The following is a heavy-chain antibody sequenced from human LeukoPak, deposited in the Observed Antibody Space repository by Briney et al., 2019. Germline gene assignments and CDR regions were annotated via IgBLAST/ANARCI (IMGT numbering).Heavy chain of an antibody. J-gene: IGHJ5*02. D-gene: IGHD1-14*01. V-gene: IGHV3-30-3*01. CDR3: ARDSPESWFDA. Sequence: GRSLRLSCAASGLTFSSCATHWVRHAPSKAREWVADIPYDGSNKYYADSVKGRVTITRDNSKNTLYLQMNSLRAEDTAVDYCARDSPESWFDAWGQGTLVTVSS. CDR1: GLTFSSCA. CDR2: IPYDGSNK.